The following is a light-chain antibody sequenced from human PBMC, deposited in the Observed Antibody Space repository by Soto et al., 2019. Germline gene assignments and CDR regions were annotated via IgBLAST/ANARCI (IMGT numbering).Light chain of an antibody. CDR2: AAS. V-gene: IGKV1-8*01. CDR1: QGISSY. Sequence: AIRMTQSPASLSASTGDRVTITCLASQGISSYLAWYQQKPGKAPKLLIYAASTLQSGVPSRFSGSGSGTDFTLTISCLQSEDFATYYCQQYYSYPINFGQGTRLEIK. CDR3: QQYYSYPIN. J-gene: IGKJ5*01.